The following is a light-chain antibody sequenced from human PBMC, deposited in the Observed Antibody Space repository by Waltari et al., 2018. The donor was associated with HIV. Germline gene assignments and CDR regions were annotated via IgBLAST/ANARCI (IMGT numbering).Light chain of an antibody. V-gene: IGLV1-40*01. Sequence: QSVLTQPPSVSGAPGQRVTISCTGSTSNIGADYDVHWYQQIPGTAPKLLISGNKNRPSGVPDRFAASKSGTSASLTITGLQAEDEADYCCQSYDITLSASVVFGGGTKLTVL. CDR1: TSNIGADYD. CDR2: GNK. J-gene: IGLJ2*01. CDR3: QSYDITLSASVV.